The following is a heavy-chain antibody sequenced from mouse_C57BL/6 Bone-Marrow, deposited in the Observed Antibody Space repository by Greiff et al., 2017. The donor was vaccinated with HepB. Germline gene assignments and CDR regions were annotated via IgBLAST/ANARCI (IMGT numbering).Heavy chain of an antibody. CDR3: VRHGYYGSSSGFAY. CDR2: IRSKSNNYAT. J-gene: IGHJ3*01. D-gene: IGHD1-1*01. V-gene: IGHV10-1*01. CDR1: GFSFNTYA. Sequence: DVKLVESGGGLVQPKGSLKLSCAASGFSFNTYAMNWVRQAPGKGLEWVARIRSKSNNYATYYADSVKDRFTISRDDSESMLYLQMNNVKTEDTAMYYCVRHGYYGSSSGFAYWGQGTLVTVSA.